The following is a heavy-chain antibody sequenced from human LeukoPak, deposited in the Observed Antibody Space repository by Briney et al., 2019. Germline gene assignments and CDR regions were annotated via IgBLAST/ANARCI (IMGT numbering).Heavy chain of an antibody. D-gene: IGHD6-13*01. CDR3: ARGPKYISATGPYYFDY. CDR2: IRSSSDII. Sequence: GGSLRLSCAASGFPFSSYSMNWVRQAPGKGLEWVSYIRSSSDIIYYADSMKGRFTISRDNAKNSMYLQMYSLRAEDTAVYYCARGPKYISATGPYYFDYWGQGTPVTVSS. J-gene: IGHJ4*02. V-gene: IGHV3-21*05. CDR1: GFPFSSYS.